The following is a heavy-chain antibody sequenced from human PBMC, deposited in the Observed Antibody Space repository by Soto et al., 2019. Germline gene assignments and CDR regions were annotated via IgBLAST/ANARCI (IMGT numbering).Heavy chain of an antibody. J-gene: IGHJ6*02. Sequence: ASVKVSCKASGYTFTSYGISWVRQAPGQGLEWMGWISAYNGNTNYAQKLQGRVTMTTDTSTSTAYMELRSLRSDDTAVYYCASSGGGEREYYGMDVWGQGTTVTVSS. CDR1: GYTFTSYG. D-gene: IGHD2-21*01. CDR3: ASSGGGEREYYGMDV. V-gene: IGHV1-18*01. CDR2: ISAYNGNT.